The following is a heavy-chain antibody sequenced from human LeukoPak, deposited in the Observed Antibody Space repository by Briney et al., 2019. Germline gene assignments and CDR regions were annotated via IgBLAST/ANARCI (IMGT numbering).Heavy chain of an antibody. CDR2: IWYDGSNK. D-gene: IGHD3-10*01. CDR3: AKAGATMVRGPPQKNNCFDP. J-gene: IGHJ5*02. V-gene: IGHV3-33*06. CDR1: GFTFSSYG. Sequence: PGGSLRLSCAASGFTFSSYGMHWVRQAPGKGLEWVAVIWYDGSNKYYADSVKGRFTISRDNSKNTLYLQMNSLRAEDTAVYYCAKAGATMVRGPPQKNNCFDPWGQGTLVTVSS.